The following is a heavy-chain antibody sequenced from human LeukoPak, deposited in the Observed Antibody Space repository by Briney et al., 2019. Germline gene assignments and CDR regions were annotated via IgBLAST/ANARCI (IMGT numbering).Heavy chain of an antibody. CDR1: GFTFSNYG. V-gene: IGHV3-30*18. D-gene: IGHD3-10*01. CDR3: AKRGSAVIDY. J-gene: IGHJ4*02. Sequence: GRSLRLSCAASGFTFSNYGMHWVRQAPGKGLEWVAVISYDGTNKYYADSVKGRFTISRDNSKNTLYLQMNSLRAEDTAVYYCAKRGSAVIDYWGQGTLVTVSS. CDR2: ISYDGTNK.